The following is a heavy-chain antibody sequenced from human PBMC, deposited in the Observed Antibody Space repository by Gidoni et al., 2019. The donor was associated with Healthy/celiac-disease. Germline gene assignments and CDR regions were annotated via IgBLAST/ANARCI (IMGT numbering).Heavy chain of an antibody. CDR2: ISYDGSNK. V-gene: IGHV3-30*18. Sequence: QVQLVESEGGVVQPGRSLRLSCAAAGFTFSSYGMHWVRQAPGKGLEWVAVISYDGSNKYYADSVKDRFTISRDNSKNTLYLQMNSLRAEDTAVYYCAKDRLRFYLDYWGQGTLVTVSS. J-gene: IGHJ4*02. D-gene: IGHD3-3*01. CDR3: AKDRLRFYLDY. CDR1: GFTFSSYG.